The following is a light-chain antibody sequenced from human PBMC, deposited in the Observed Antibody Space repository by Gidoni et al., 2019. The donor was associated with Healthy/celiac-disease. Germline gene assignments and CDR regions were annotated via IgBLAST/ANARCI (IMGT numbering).Light chain of an antibody. J-gene: IGKJ2*01. CDR2: GAS. V-gene: IGKV3-15*01. CDR1: QSVSSN. Sequence: DIVMTLSPATLSVSPGERATLSCRASQSVSSNLAGYQQKPGQAPRLLSYGASTRATGIPARFSGSGSGTEFTLTISSLQSEDFAVYYCQQYNNWPPYTFGQGTKLEIK. CDR3: QQYNNWPPYT.